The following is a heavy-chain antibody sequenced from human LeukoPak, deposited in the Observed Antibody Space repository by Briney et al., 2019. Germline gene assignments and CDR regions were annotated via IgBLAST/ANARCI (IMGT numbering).Heavy chain of an antibody. CDR3: GRAARPDGYYYYYMDV. D-gene: IGHD6-6*01. J-gene: IGHJ6*03. V-gene: IGHV3-73*01. CDR1: GFTFSGSA. CDR2: IRSKANSYAT. Sequence: PGGSLRLSCAASGFTFSGSAMHWVRQASGKGLEWVGRIRSKANSYATAYAASVKGRFTISRDDSMNTAYLQMNSLKTEDTAVYYCGRAARPDGYYYYYMDVWGKGTTVTVSS.